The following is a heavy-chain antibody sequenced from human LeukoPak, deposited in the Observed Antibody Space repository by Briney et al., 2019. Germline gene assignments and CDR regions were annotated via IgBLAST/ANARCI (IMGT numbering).Heavy chain of an antibody. CDR1: GGSISSGGYY. CDR2: IYYSGST. V-gene: IGHV4-61*08. D-gene: IGHD1-26*01. Sequence: SQTLSLTCTVSGGSISSGGYYWSWIRQPPGKGLEWIGYIYYSGSTSYNPSLKSRVTISVDTSKNQFFLNLSSVTAADTAVYYCASPSLRGSNAFDIWGQGTMVTVSS. CDR3: ASPSLRGSNAFDI. J-gene: IGHJ3*02.